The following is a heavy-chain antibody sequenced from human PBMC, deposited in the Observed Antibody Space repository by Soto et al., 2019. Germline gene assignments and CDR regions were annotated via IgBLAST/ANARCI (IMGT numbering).Heavy chain of an antibody. D-gene: IGHD3-3*01. Sequence: SVKVSCKASGGTFSSYAISWVRQAPGQGLEWMGGIMPIFGTANYAQKFQGRVTITADEATSTAYMELSSLRSEDTAVYYCARELPFLEISRYYYYGMDVWGQGTTVTVSS. CDR1: GGTFSSYA. J-gene: IGHJ6*02. CDR3: ARELPFLEISRYYYYGMDV. CDR2: IMPIFGTA. V-gene: IGHV1-69*13.